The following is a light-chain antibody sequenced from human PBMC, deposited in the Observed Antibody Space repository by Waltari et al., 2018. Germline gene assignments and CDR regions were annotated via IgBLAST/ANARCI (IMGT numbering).Light chain of an antibody. J-gene: IGLJ1*01. CDR3: SSYTSATTLVV. CDR2: EVT. CDR1: SSDVGTYNY. Sequence: QSALTQPASVSGSPGQSITISCTGTSSDVGTYNYVSWSQQYPGQAPTLLIYEVTNRPSGVSDRCSGSKSGSTASLTISGLQPDDEAHYYCSSYTSATTLVVFGPGTWVTV. V-gene: IGLV2-14*01.